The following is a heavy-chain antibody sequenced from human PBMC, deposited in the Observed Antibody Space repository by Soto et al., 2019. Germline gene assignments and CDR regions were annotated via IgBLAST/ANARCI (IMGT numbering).Heavy chain of an antibody. Sequence: QVQLVQSGAEVKKPGASVMVCCKASGYTFRSYGITWVRQAPGQGLEWMGWISAYNGNTNYAQKVQARVTMTTDTSTRTAYMELRSLRSDDTAVYYCAREKYSGWYEGLDYWGQRTLVTVSS. V-gene: IGHV1-18*01. CDR2: ISAYNGNT. CDR3: AREKYSGWYEGLDY. J-gene: IGHJ4*02. CDR1: GYTFRSYG. D-gene: IGHD6-19*01.